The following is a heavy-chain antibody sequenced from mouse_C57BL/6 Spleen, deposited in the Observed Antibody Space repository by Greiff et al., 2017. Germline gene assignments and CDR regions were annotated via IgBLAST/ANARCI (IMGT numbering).Heavy chain of an antibody. D-gene: IGHD4-1*01. CDR3: ARSSNWDYFDY. Sequence: EVKLMESGGGLVQPGGSLSLSCAASGFTFTDYYMSWVRQPPGKALEWLGFIRNKANGYTTEYSASVKGRFTISRDNSQSILYLQMNALRAEDSATYYCARSSNWDYFDYWGQGTTLTVSS. V-gene: IGHV7-3*01. CDR2: IRNKANGYTT. CDR1: GFTFTDYY. J-gene: IGHJ2*01.